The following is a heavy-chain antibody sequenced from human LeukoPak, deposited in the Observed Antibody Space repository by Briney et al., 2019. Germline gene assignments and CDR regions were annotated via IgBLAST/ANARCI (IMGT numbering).Heavy chain of an antibody. D-gene: IGHD6-19*01. CDR2: MSPSTGNT. CDR1: GYTFTSYD. J-gene: IGHJ4*02. CDR3: ARDANYNSDWSDY. Sequence: ASVRVSCKASGYTFTSYDINWVRQATGQGFEWMGWMSPSTGNTGYAQKFQGRVTMTRYTSVSTAYMELSSLRSEDTAVYYCARDANYNSDWSDYWGQGTLVTVSS. V-gene: IGHV1-8*01.